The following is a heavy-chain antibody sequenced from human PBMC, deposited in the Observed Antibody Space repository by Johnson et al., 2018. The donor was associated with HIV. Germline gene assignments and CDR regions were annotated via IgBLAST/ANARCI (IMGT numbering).Heavy chain of an antibody. J-gene: IGHJ3*02. V-gene: IGHV3-30*04. CDR3: AREIRITMIKGHGGVAFDI. Sequence: QMQLVESGGGVVQPGRSLRLSCAASGFTFSSYAMHWVRQAPGKGLEWVAVISYDGSNKYYADSVKGRFTISRDNSKNTRYLQMNSLRAEDTALYYCAREIRITMIKGHGGVAFDIWGQGTMVTVSS. D-gene: IGHD3-22*01. CDR1: GFTFSSYA. CDR2: ISYDGSNK.